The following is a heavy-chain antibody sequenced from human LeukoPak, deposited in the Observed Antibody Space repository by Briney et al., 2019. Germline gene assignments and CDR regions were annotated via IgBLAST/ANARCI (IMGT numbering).Heavy chain of an antibody. J-gene: IGHJ4*02. Sequence: GGSLRLSCAASGFTFSSYVVNWVRQAPGKGLEWVSSIDPTGTHRYYADSLRRRFTISRDNAKNSMYLQMDSLRDEDTAVYYCATETIGRHYDYWGQGTLLTVSS. V-gene: IGHV3-21*01. CDR3: ATETIGRHYDY. CDR1: GFTFSSYV. CDR2: IDPTGTHR. D-gene: IGHD1-14*01.